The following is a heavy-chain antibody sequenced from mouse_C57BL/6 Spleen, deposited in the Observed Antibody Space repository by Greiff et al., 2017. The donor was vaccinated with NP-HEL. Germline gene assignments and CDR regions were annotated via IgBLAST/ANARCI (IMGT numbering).Heavy chain of an antibody. CDR1: GFSFNTYA. CDR2: IRSKSNNYAT. CDR3: VRQGDGAMDY. V-gene: IGHV10-1*01. Sequence: EADGGLVQPKGSLKLSCAASGFSFNTYAMNWVRQAPGKGLEWVARIRSKSNNYATYYADSVKDRFTISRDDSESMLYLQMNNLKTEDTAMYYCVRQGDGAMDYWGQGTSVTVSS. J-gene: IGHJ4*01. D-gene: IGHD3-3*01.